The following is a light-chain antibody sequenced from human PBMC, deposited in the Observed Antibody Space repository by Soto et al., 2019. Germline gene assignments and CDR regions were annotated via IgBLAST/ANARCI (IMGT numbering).Light chain of an antibody. V-gene: IGKV1-5*03. CDR1: QSISVW. J-gene: IGKJ1*01. Sequence: DIQMTQSPSTLSASVGDRVTITCRASQSISVWLAWYQQKAGKAPNLLIYKASRLESGVPSRFGGSGSETDFTLTISGLQPGDSATYYCQQYNSYSPTFGQGTK. CDR2: KAS. CDR3: QQYNSYSPT.